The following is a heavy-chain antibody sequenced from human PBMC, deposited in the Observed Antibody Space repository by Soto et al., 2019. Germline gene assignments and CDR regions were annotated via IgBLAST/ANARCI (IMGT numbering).Heavy chain of an antibody. J-gene: IGHJ3*02. V-gene: IGHV1-8*01. CDR2: MNPNIGNA. Sequence: ASVKVSCKASGYTFTSYDINWVRQATGQGLEWMGWMNPNIGNAGYAQKFQDRVTMTRNASISTAYMELSSLRSEDTAVYYCAGTQSRRYSYLWSGYLDSFDIWGKGTLVSVSS. CDR1: GYTFTSYD. D-gene: IGHD3-3*01. CDR3: AGTQSRRYSYLWSGYLDSFDI.